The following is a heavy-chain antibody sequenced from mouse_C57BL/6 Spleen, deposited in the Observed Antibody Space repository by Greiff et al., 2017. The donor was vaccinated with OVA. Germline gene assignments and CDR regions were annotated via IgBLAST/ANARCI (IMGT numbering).Heavy chain of an antibody. J-gene: IGHJ4*01. CDR2: IYPGSGST. Sequence: QVQLQQPGAELVQPGASVKMSCKASGYTFTSYWITWVKQRPGQGLEWIGDIYPGSGSTNYNEKFTSKATLTVDTSSSTAYMQLSSLTSEDSAVYYCARRGDKDYAMDYWGQGTSVTVSS. CDR3: ARRGDKDYAMDY. CDR1: GYTFTSYW. V-gene: IGHV1-55*01. D-gene: IGHD3-3*01.